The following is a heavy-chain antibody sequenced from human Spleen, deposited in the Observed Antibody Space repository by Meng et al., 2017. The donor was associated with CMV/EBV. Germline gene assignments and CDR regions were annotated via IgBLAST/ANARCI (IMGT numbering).Heavy chain of an antibody. CDR1: GYTFTKYG. J-gene: IGHJ4*02. CDR3: ARDNNWGPDY. D-gene: IGHD7-27*01. Sequence: ASVKVSCKASGYTFTKYGIVWVRQAPGQGLEWMGWIHPHRGDTNYAQQFQGRVTLTRDTSINTGYMELTRLTSDDTAVYYCARDNNWGPDYWGQGTLVTVSS. V-gene: IGHV1-2*02. CDR2: IHPHRGDT.